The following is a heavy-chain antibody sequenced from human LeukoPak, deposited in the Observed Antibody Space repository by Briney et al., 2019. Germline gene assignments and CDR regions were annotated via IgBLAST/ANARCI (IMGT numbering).Heavy chain of an antibody. Sequence: GGSLRLSCAASGFTFSSYWMHWVRQAPGEGLVWVSRVNSDGSSTSYADSVKGRFTISRDNAKNTLYLQMNSLRAEDTAVYYCARGYGSDYWGQETLVAVSS. D-gene: IGHD3-10*01. CDR1: GFTFSSYW. J-gene: IGHJ4*02. CDR2: VNSDGSST. CDR3: ARGYGSDY. V-gene: IGHV3-74*01.